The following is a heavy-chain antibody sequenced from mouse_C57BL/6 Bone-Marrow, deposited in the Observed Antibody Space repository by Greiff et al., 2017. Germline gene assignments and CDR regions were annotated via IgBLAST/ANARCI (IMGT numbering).Heavy chain of an antibody. CDR1: GYSFTGYY. D-gene: IGHD4-1*01. Sequence: EVKLMEPGTELVKPGASVKISCKASGYSFTGYYMNWVKQSPEQSLEWIGEINPSTGGTTYNQKFKAKATLTVDKSSSTAYMQLKSLTSEDSAVYYCTRKGGNWFNYWGRGTTHTDTS. J-gene: IGHJ2*01. V-gene: IGHV1-42*01. CDR3: TRKGGNWFNY. CDR2: INPSTGGT.